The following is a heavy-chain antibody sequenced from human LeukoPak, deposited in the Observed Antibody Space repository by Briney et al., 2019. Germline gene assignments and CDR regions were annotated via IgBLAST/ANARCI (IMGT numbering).Heavy chain of an antibody. D-gene: IGHD3-22*01. CDR2: TDEDGSAK. V-gene: IGHV3-7*01. Sequence: QTGGSLRLSCAASGFTFSGYWMTWVRQAPGKGLEWVANTDEDGSAKYYLGSVKGRFTVSRDDSKSTLYLQMNSLRADDTAVYYCAKDGSSYYYIYYWGQGTLVTVSS. CDR1: GFTFSGYW. J-gene: IGHJ4*02. CDR3: AKDGSSYYYIYY.